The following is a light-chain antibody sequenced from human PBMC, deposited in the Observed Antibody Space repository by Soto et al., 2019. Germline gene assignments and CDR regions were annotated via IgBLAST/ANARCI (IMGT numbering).Light chain of an antibody. CDR1: SSDVGGYNY. J-gene: IGLJ1*01. Sequence: QSALTQPASVSGSPGQSITISCTGTSSDVGGYNYVSWYQQHPGKAPKLMIYEVSNRPSGVSNRFSGSKSGNTASLTISWLQAEDEADYYCSSYTSSSTYVFGTGTQLTVL. CDR2: EVS. CDR3: SSYTSSSTYV. V-gene: IGLV2-14*01.